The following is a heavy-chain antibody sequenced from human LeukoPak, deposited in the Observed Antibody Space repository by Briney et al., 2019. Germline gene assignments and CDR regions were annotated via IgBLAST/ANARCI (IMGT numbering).Heavy chain of an antibody. V-gene: IGHV4-38-2*02. Sequence: SETLSLTCTVSGYSISSGYYWGWIRQPPGKGLEWIESIHHSGGTYYNPSLKSRVTITVDTSKNQFSLKLSSVTAADTAVYYCARERGYCGGGSCNWFDPWGQGTLVTVSS. CDR3: ARERGYCGGGSCNWFDP. CDR2: IHHSGGT. J-gene: IGHJ5*02. D-gene: IGHD2-15*01. CDR1: GYSISSGYY.